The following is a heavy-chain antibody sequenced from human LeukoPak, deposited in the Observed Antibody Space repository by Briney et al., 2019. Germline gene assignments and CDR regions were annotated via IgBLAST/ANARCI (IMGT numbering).Heavy chain of an antibody. J-gene: IGHJ5*02. CDR3: ARDRPRYGGNPSWFDP. CDR1: GYSISSGYY. D-gene: IGHD4-23*01. CDR2: IYYSGST. V-gene: IGHV4-61*01. Sequence: SETLSLTCAVSGYSISSGYYWSWIRQPPGKGLEWIGYIYYSGSTNYNPSLKSRVTISVDTSKNQFSLKLSSVTAADTAVYYCARDRPRYGGNPSWFDPWGQGTLVTVSS.